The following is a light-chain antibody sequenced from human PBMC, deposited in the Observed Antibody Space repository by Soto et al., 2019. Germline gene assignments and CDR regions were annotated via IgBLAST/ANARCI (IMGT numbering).Light chain of an antibody. CDR1: QGIGDT. CDR2: DTS. J-gene: IGKJ4*01. Sequence: EVLLTQSPDTRSLSPGEGVTLSCRASQGIGDTLAWYQHKPGQTHRLLIYDTSARATGVPDRFSGSRSGPEFTLTINSMQSEDFAIYYCKRSNNWPLTLGGGNKVDIK. V-gene: IGKV3-15*01. CDR3: KRSNNWPLT.